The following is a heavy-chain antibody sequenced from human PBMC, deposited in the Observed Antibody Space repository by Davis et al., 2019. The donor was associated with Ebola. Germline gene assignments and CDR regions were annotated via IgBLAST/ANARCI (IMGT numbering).Heavy chain of an antibody. D-gene: IGHD6-19*01. Sequence: PSETLSLTCAVYGGSFSGYYWSWIRQPPGKGLEWIGEINHSESTNYNPSLKSRVTISVDTSKNQFSLKLSSVTAADTAVYYCARIVDGYSSGWYVYWGQGTLVTVSS. V-gene: IGHV4-34*01. CDR2: INHSEST. J-gene: IGHJ4*02. CDR3: ARIVDGYSSGWYVY. CDR1: GGSFSGYY.